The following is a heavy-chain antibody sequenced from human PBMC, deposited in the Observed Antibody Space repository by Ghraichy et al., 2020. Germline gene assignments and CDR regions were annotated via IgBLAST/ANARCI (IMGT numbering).Heavy chain of an antibody. D-gene: IGHD6-13*01. CDR1: GGSFSGYY. J-gene: IGHJ4*02. CDR3: ARGRGYSSSLTI. Sequence: SETLSLTCAVYGGSFSGYYWSWILQPPGKGLEWIGEINHSGSTNYNPSLKSRVTISVDTSKNQFSLKLSSVTAADTAVYYCARGRGYSSSLTIWGQGTLVTVSS. CDR2: INHSGST. V-gene: IGHV4-34*01.